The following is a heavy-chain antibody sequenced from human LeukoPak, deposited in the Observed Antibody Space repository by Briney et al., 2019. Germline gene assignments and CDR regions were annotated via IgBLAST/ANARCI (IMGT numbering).Heavy chain of an antibody. CDR3: AREVGSGWYLDDY. CDR1: GYTFTGYY. Sequence: ASVKVSCKASGYTFTGYYMHWVRQAPGQGLEWMGRINPNSGGTNYAQKFQGRVTMTRDTSISTAYMELSRLRSDDTAVYYCAREVGSGWYLDDYWGQGTLVTVSS. V-gene: IGHV1-2*06. J-gene: IGHJ4*02. CDR2: INPNSGGT. D-gene: IGHD6-19*01.